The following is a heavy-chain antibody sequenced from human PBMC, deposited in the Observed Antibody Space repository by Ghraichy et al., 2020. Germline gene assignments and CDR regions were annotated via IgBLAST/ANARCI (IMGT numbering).Heavy chain of an antibody. CDR1: GGSISSYY. D-gene: IGHD4-11*01. Sequence: SETLSLTCTVSGGSISSYYWSWIRQPPGKGLEWIGYIYTSGSTNYNPSLKSRVTISVDTSKNQFSLKLSSVTAADTAVYYCARRGLHSPFDYWGQGTLVTVSS. CDR2: IYTSGST. V-gene: IGHV4-4*09. CDR3: ARRGLHSPFDY. J-gene: IGHJ4*02.